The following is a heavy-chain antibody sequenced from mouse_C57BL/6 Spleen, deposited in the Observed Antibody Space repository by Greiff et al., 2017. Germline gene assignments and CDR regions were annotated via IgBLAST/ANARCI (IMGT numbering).Heavy chain of an antibody. CDR3: ARETEGFDY. Sequence: DVQLVESEGGLVQPGSSMKLSCTASGFTFSDYYMAWVRQVPEKGLEWVANINYDGSSTYYLDSLKSRFIISRDNAKNILYLQMSSLKSEDTATYYCARETEGFDYWGQGTTLTVSS. CDR1: GFTFSDYY. CDR2: INYDGSST. J-gene: IGHJ2*01. V-gene: IGHV5-16*01.